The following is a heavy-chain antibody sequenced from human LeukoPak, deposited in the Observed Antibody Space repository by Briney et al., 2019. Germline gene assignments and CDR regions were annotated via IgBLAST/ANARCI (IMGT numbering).Heavy chain of an antibody. CDR1: GFTVSTDN. D-gene: IGHD3-10*01. Sequence: GGSLRLSCAASGFTVSTDNMSWVRQVPGKGLEWVSVVYSGNDGTNYADSVRGRFTVSRDDSKNMVYLQMNNLRLEDATVYYCTKRSRGYYDYWGQGTLVTVSS. V-gene: IGHV3-66*02. CDR2: VYSGNDGT. CDR3: TKRSRGYYDY. J-gene: IGHJ4*02.